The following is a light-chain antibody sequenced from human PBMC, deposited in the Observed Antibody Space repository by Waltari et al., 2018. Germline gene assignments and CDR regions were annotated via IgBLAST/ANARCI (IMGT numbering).Light chain of an antibody. CDR3: QQYDISPLT. CDR1: QTVRTTY. J-gene: IGKJ4*01. Sequence: EIVLTPSPGTLSLSPGERATLSCRASQTVRTTYLAWYQQKPGQAPTLLLYGASSRATGIPDRFSGSGSGTDFSLTISSLEPEDFAVYYCQQYDISPLTFGGGTKVEIK. CDR2: GAS. V-gene: IGKV3-20*01.